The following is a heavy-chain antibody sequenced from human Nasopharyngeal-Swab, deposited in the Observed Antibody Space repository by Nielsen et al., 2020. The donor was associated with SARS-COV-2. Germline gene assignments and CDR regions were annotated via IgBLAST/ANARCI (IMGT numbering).Heavy chain of an antibody. J-gene: IGHJ4*02. CDR1: GCTASSNY. CDR3: ARGGDGDYVGGSYNYYFDY. Sequence: GGPLRPPCAAFGCTASSNYISWVRQAPGKGLEWVPVIYSGGSRYYADSVKGRFTISRDNSKNTLYLQMNSLRAGDTAMYDYARGGDGDYVGGSYNYYFDYWGQGTLVTVSS. CDR2: IYSGGSR. D-gene: IGHD3-16*01. V-gene: IGHV3-53*01.